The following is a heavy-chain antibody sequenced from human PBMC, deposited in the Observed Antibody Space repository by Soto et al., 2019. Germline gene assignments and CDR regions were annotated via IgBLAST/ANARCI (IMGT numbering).Heavy chain of an antibody. CDR2: ISGSGGST. J-gene: IGHJ3*02. V-gene: IGHV3-23*01. D-gene: IGHD6-13*01. Sequence: GGSLRLGCAASGVSFSSYAMSGVRQAPGKGLEWVSAISGSGGSTYYADSVKGRFTISRDNSKNTLYLQMNSLRAEDTAVYYCAKGGGGSSWLDAFDIWGQGTMVTVS. CDR1: GVSFSSYA. CDR3: AKGGGGSSWLDAFDI.